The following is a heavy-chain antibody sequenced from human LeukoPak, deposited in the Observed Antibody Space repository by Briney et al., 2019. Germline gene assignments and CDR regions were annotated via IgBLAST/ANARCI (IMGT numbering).Heavy chain of an antibody. Sequence: ASVKVSCKASGYTFTSYYMHWVRQAPGRGLEWMGIINPSGGSTTYAQKFQGRVTMTRDTSTSTVYMELSSLRSDDTAVYYCARRGSITIFGVVTSRWLGDWGQGTLVTVSS. CDR2: INPSGGST. CDR3: ARRGSITIFGVVTSRWLGD. V-gene: IGHV1-46*01. D-gene: IGHD3-3*01. CDR1: GYTFTSYY. J-gene: IGHJ4*02.